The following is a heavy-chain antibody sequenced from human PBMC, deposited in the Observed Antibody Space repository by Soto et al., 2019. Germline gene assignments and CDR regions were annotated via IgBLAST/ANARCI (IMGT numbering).Heavy chain of an antibody. CDR3: ARGPLILGNYFDY. Sequence: GGSLRLSCAASGFTFSSYWMSWVRQAPGKGLEWVANIKQDGSEKYYVDSVKGRFTLSRDNAKNSLYLQMNSLRAEDTAVYYCARGPLILGNYFDYWGQGTLVTVSS. D-gene: IGHD1-26*01. J-gene: IGHJ4*02. V-gene: IGHV3-7*01. CDR1: GFTFSSYW. CDR2: IKQDGSEK.